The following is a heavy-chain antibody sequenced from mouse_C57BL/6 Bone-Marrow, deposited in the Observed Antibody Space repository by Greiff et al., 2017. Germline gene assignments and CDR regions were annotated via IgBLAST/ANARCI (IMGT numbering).Heavy chain of an antibody. D-gene: IGHD2-4*01. CDR3: ARDDYDRAGFAY. V-gene: IGHV1-53*01. Sequence: QVQLQQPGPELVQPGASVTLSCKASGYTFTSYWMHWVKQRPGQGLEWIGNINPSNGGTNYNEKFKSKATLTVDKSTSTAYMQLSSLTSEDSTVYDCARDDYDRAGFAYWGQGTLVTVSA. CDR2: INPSNGGT. CDR1: GYTFTSYW. J-gene: IGHJ3*01.